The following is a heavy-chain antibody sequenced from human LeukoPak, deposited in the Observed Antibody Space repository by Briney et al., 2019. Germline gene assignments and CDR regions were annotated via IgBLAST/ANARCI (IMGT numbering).Heavy chain of an antibody. CDR1: EFSFSRYW. CDR3: AKNLLGSEAFSWYFDL. CDR2: ISASGGGT. J-gene: IGHJ2*01. V-gene: IGHV3-23*01. Sequence: PGGSLRLSCVGSEFSFSRYWMHWVRQAPGKGLEWVSSISASGGGTVYADSVKGRVTISRDNSKNTLYLQMHSLRAEDTAVYSCAKNLLGSEAFSWYFDLWGRGTLVTVSS. D-gene: IGHD1-26*01.